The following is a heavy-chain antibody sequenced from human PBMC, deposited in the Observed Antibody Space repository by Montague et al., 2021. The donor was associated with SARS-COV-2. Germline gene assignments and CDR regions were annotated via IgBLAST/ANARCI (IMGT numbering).Heavy chain of an antibody. J-gene: IGHJ4*02. CDR1: GGSISSYY. CDR3: ASQVPDFWSGIDY. V-gene: IGHV4-59*01. D-gene: IGHD3-3*01. Sequence: SETLSLTCTVSGGSISSYYWSWIRQPLGKGLEWIGYIYYSGSTNYNPSLKSRVTISVDTSKNQFSLKLSSVTAADTAVYYCASQVPDFWSGIDYWGQGTLVTVSS. CDR2: IYYSGST.